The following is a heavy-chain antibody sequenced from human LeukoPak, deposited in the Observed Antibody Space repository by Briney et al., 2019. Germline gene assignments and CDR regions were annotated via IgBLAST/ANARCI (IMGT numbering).Heavy chain of an antibody. Sequence: PSETLSLTCAVYGGSFSGYYWSWIRQPPGKGLEWIGEINHSGSTNYNPSLKSRVTISVDTSKNQFSLKLSSVTAADTAVYYCARWWMDYGGNSVHYYGMDVWGQGTTVTVSS. J-gene: IGHJ6*02. CDR1: GGSFSGYY. CDR2: INHSGST. CDR3: ARWWMDYGGNSVHYYGMDV. D-gene: IGHD4-23*01. V-gene: IGHV4-34*01.